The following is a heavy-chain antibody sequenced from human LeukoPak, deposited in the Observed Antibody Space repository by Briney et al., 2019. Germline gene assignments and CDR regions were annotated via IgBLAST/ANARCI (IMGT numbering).Heavy chain of an antibody. Sequence: SETLFLTCSVSGGSISSDNWWSRVRQPPGKGLEWIGEVHHLGSTNYNPSFKSRLTISVDKSKNQFSLKLSSVTAADTAVYYCARGGTSVVTLSYWGQGTLVTVSS. J-gene: IGHJ4*02. D-gene: IGHD4-23*01. CDR1: GGSISSDNW. CDR3: ARGGTSVVTLSY. V-gene: IGHV4-4*02. CDR2: VHHLGST.